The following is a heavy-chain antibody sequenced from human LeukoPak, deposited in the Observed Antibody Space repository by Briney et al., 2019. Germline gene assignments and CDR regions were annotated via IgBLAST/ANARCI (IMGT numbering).Heavy chain of an antibody. Sequence: GGSLRLSCAASGFTFSSYAMHWVRQAPGKGLEWVAVIPYDGSNKYYADSVKGRFTISRDNSKNTLYLQMNSLRAEDTAVYYCARESIFLEYYFDYWGQGTLVTVSS. D-gene: IGHD3-9*01. V-gene: IGHV3-30-3*01. CDR3: ARESIFLEYYFDY. CDR1: GFTFSSYA. J-gene: IGHJ4*02. CDR2: IPYDGSNK.